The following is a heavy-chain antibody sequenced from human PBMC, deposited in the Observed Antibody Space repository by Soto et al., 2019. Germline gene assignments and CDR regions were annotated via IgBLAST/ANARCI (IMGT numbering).Heavy chain of an antibody. CDR1: GFTFSSYA. Sequence: GGSLRLSCAASGFTFSSYAMSWVRQAPGKGLEWVSYITTTGSSTYYLDSVKGRFTITRDNSKNLLYLEMLSLRDEDTAMYYCVTAYSGGWKFDNWGQGALVTVSS. D-gene: IGHD1-1*01. J-gene: IGHJ4*02. CDR2: ITTTGSST. V-gene: IGHV3-48*02. CDR3: VTAYSGGWKFDN.